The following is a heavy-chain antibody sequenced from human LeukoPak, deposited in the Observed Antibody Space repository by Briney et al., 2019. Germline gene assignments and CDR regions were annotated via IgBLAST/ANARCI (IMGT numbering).Heavy chain of an antibody. CDR2: ISGSGGST. D-gene: IGHD6-13*01. J-gene: IGHJ4*02. Sequence: GGSLRLSCAASGFTFSSYVMTWVRQAPGKGLEWVSAISGSGGSTYYADSVKGRFTISRDNSKNTLYLQMNSLRAEDTAVYYCAKDGASGYSSNCYFDYWGQGTLVTVSS. CDR1: GFTFSSYV. V-gene: IGHV3-23*01. CDR3: AKDGASGYSSNCYFDY.